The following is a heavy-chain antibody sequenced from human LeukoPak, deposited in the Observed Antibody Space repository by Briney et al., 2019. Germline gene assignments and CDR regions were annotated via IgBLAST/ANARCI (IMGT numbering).Heavy chain of an antibody. V-gene: IGHV3-48*03. D-gene: IGHD4-11*01. CDR1: GFTFSSYE. Sequence: PGGSLRLSCAASGFTFSSYEMNWVRQAPGKGLEWVSYISSSGSTIYYADSVKGRFTISRDNAKNSRYMQMNSLRAEDTAVYYCATLGGDYSNYWGGDYWGQGTLVTVSS. J-gene: IGHJ4*02. CDR3: ATLGGDYSNYWGGDY. CDR2: ISSSGSTI.